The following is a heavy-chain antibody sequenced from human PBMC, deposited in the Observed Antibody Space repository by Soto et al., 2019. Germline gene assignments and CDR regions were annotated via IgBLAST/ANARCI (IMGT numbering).Heavy chain of an antibody. CDR2: INPSGGST. CDR1: GYTFTSYY. CDR3: ARSYYYDSSGYTPDFDY. Sequence: GASVKVSCKASGYTFTSYYMHWVRQAPGQGLEWMGIINPSGGSTSYAQKFQGRVTMTRDTSTSTVYMELSSLRSEDTAVYYCARSYYYDSSGYTPDFDYWGQGTLVTVSS. J-gene: IGHJ4*02. D-gene: IGHD3-22*01. V-gene: IGHV1-46*01.